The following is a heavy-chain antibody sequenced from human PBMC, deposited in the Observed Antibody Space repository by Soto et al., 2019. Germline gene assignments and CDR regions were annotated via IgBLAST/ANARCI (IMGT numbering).Heavy chain of an antibody. Sequence: SETLSLTCTVSGGSISSSSYYWGWIRQPPGKGLEWIGSIYYSGSTYYNPSLKSRVTISVDTSKNQFSLKLSSVTAADTAVYYCARRHPKVVRYYYYYSTDVWGKGTTVTVSS. CDR3: ARRHPKVVRYYYYYSTDV. V-gene: IGHV4-39*01. CDR2: IYYSGST. J-gene: IGHJ6*03. CDR1: GGSISSSSYY. D-gene: IGHD2-8*01.